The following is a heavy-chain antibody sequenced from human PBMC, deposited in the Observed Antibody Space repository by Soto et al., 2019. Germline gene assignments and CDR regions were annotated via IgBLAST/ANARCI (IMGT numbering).Heavy chain of an antibody. CDR1: GGSISSGGYY. CDR2: IYYSGST. J-gene: IGHJ4*02. D-gene: IGHD3-22*01. Sequence: QVQLQESGPGLVKPSQTLSLTCTVSGGSISSGGYYWSWIRQHPGKGQEWIGYIYYSGSTYYNPSLNSRVTLSVDTPKNQFALKLSSVTDADTAVYYCARERAKDSSGRGRFYCWGQGTLVTVSS. CDR3: ARERAKDSSGRGRFYC. V-gene: IGHV4-31*03.